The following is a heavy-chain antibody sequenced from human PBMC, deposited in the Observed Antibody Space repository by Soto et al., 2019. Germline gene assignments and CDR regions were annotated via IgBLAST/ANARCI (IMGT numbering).Heavy chain of an antibody. CDR3: ARPPGYISDWYYFDL. CDR2: ISYDGSNK. CDR1: GFTFGSYA. J-gene: IGHJ4*02. Sequence: PGGALRLSWAASGFTFGSYAMHWVRQAPGKGLEWVAVISYDGSNKYYADSVKGRFTISRDNSKNTLYLQMNSLRAEDTAVYYCARPPGYISDWYYFDLWGQGTLVTVSS. V-gene: IGHV3-30-3*01. D-gene: IGHD3-9*01.